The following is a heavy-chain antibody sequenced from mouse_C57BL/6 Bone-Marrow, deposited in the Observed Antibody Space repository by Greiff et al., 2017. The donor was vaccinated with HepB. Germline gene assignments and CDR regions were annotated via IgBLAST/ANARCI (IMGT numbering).Heavy chain of an antibody. J-gene: IGHJ2*01. Sequence: EVQLQQSGPELVKPGASVKISCKASGYTFTDYYMNWVKQSHGKSLEWIGDINPNNGGTSYNQKFKGKATLTVDKSSSTAYMELRSLTSEDSAVYYCARVGGFDYWGQGTTLTVSS. V-gene: IGHV1-26*01. CDR1: GYTFTDYY. CDR3: ARVGGFDY. CDR2: INPNNGGT.